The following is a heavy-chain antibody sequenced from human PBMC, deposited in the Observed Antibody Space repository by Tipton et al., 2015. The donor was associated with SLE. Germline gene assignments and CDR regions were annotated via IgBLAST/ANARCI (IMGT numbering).Heavy chain of an antibody. CDR1: SGSITSHS. CDR2: FSANGIT. D-gene: IGHD3-10*01. V-gene: IGHV4-4*07. Sequence: TLSLTCTVTSGSITSHSCTWVRQPPGKGLEWIGRFSANGITNYNPSLKSRVTMSVDTSKNHFSLKLSSVTAADTAVYYCARHVTYGSGTYGPFYFDSWSQGTLVTVSS. CDR3: ARHVTYGSGTYGPFYFDS. J-gene: IGHJ4*02.